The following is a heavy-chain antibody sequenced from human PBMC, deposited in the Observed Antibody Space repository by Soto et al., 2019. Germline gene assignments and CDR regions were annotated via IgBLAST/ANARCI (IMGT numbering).Heavy chain of an antibody. Sequence: SSVKVSCKASGYTFTGYYMHWLRHAPGQWLEWMGWINPNSGGTNYAQKFQGLVTMTRDTSISTAYMELSRLRSADTAGYYCARGLGVYFDYWGQGTVVTVSS. V-gene: IGHV1-2*04. CDR1: GYTFTGYY. D-gene: IGHD3-16*01. CDR3: ARGLGVYFDY. CDR2: INPNSGGT. J-gene: IGHJ4*02.